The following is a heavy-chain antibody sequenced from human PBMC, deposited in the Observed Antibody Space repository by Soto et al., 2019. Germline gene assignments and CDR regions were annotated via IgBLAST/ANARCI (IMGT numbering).Heavy chain of an antibody. Sequence: GGSLRLSCAASGFTFSSYAMSWVRQAPGKGLEWVSAISGSGGSTYYADSVKGRFTISRDNSKNTLYLQMNSLRAEDTAVYYCAKGPLLTGVFPSRFLEWLLPFDYWGQGTLVTVSS. J-gene: IGHJ4*02. CDR1: GFTFSSYA. V-gene: IGHV3-23*01. D-gene: IGHD3-3*01. CDR2: ISGSGGST. CDR3: AKGPLLTGVFPSRFLEWLLPFDY.